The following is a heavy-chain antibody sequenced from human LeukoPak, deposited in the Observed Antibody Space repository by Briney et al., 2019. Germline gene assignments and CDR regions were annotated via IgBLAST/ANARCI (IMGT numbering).Heavy chain of an antibody. CDR3: ARQCITIFGPFDP. V-gene: IGHV4-39*01. Sequence: PSETLSLTCAVSGDSISSSSYYWGWIRQPPGKGLEWIGSIYCSGSTYYNPSLKSRVTISEDTYKNQFSLKMSSVNAADTAVYYCARQCITIFGPFDPWGQGTLVTVSS. CDR1: GDSISSSSYY. CDR2: IYCSGST. J-gene: IGHJ5*02. D-gene: IGHD3-3*01.